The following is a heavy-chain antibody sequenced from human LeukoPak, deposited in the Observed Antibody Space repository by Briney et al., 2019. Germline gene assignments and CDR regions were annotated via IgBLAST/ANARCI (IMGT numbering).Heavy chain of an antibody. CDR2: ISSSSSTI. J-gene: IGHJ4*02. Sequence: GGSLRPSCAASGFTFSSYSMNWVRQAPGKGLEWVSYISSSSSTIYYADSVKGRFTISRDNAKNSLYLQMNSLRAEDTAVYYCAGVGATGLDYWGQGTLVTVSS. CDR1: GFTFSSYS. V-gene: IGHV3-48*04. CDR3: AGVGATGLDY. D-gene: IGHD1-26*01.